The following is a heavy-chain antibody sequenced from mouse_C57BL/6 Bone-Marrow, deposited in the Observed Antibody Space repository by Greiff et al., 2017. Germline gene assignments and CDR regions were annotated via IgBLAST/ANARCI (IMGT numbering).Heavy chain of an antibody. Sequence: VQPQQSGAELVRPGASVKLSCKASGYTFTDYYINWVKQRPGQGLEWIARIYPGSGNTYYNEKFKGKATLTAEKSSSTAYMQLSSLTSEDSAVYFCARGDGSPFAYWGQGTLVTVSA. D-gene: IGHD1-1*01. J-gene: IGHJ3*01. CDR3: ARGDGSPFAY. V-gene: IGHV1-76*01. CDR1: GYTFTDYY. CDR2: IYPGSGNT.